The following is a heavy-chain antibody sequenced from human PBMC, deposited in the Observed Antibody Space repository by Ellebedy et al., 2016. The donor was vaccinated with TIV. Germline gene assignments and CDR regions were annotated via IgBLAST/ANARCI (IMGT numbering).Heavy chain of an antibody. Sequence: GGSLRLXXAASGFTFSTYWMSWVRQAPGKGLEWVANINQGGGETYYVDSVKGRFTISRDNAKNSVYLQMNNLRAEDTAVYYCARRYMDVWGKGTTVTVSS. CDR2: INQGGGET. CDR1: GFTFSTYW. V-gene: IGHV3-7*01. CDR3: ARRYMDV. J-gene: IGHJ6*03.